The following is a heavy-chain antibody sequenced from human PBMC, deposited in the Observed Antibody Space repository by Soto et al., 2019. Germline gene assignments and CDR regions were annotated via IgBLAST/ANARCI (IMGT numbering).Heavy chain of an antibody. CDR3: ARIHWAQSSLDY. CDR2: VTHSGTA. D-gene: IGHD6-19*01. J-gene: IGHJ4*02. CDR1: GGSIDSGGFS. Sequence: PSETLSLTCAVSGGSIDSGGFSLSWIRQPPGKGLEWIGYVTHSGTAYSIPSLNGRLTLSVDSSQTQFSLKLTSVTAADSAFYYCARIHWAQSSLDYWGRGILVTVSS. V-gene: IGHV4-30-2*01.